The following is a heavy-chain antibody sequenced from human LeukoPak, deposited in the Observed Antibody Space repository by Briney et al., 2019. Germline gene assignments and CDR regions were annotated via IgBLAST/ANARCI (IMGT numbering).Heavy chain of an antibody. D-gene: IGHD2-2*01. V-gene: IGHV1-2*02. CDR2: INPSSGGT. CDR1: GYTFTGYY. Sequence: ASVKVSCKASGYTFTGYYVHWVRQAPGQGLEWMGWINPSSGGTNYQGRVTMTGDTSISTAYMELSRLSSDDTAVYFCAGRPDTSVVAIFDYWGQGTLVTISS. CDR3: AGRPDTSVVAIFDY. J-gene: IGHJ4*02.